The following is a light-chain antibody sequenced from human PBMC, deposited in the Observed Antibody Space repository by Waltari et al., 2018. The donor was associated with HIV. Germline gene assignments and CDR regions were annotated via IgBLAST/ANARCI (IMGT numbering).Light chain of an antibody. CDR2: DNS. CDR3: GTWDRTLGGVV. V-gene: IGLV1-51*01. CDR1: RPTLRHAH. J-gene: IGLJ3*02. Sequence: QSVLTQTTSVSADPGHTVTLSCSRSRPTLRHAHVSCYQHVPVAAPRLLIHDNSKRPSGIPDRFPGSEAGTSATLAITGLQTGDEADYYCGTWDRTLGGVVFGGGTKLTVL.